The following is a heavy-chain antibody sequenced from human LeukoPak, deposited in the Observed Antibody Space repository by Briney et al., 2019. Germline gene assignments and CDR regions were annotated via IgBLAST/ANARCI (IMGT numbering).Heavy chain of an antibody. CDR3: TSPVWSGYSYFDY. V-gene: IGHV3-49*04. CDR2: IRSKAYGGTT. CDR1: GFTSTTAW. J-gene: IGHJ4*02. Sequence: GGSLTLSCAISGFTSTTAWMTWVRQAPGKGLEWVGFIRSKAYGGTTEYAASVKGRFTISRDDSKSIAYLQMNSLKTEDTAVYYCTSPVWSGYSYFDYWGQGTLVTVSS. D-gene: IGHD3-3*01.